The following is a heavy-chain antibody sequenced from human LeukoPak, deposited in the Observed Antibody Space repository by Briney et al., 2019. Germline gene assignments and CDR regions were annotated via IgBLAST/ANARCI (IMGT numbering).Heavy chain of an antibody. Sequence: PGGSLRLSCAASGFTFSTNPMSWVRQAPGKGLEWVSAISDTRTYYAVAVKGGFTISRDNSKNTVFLQMNSLRAEDTAVYYCVKEHVDRAFTRSFEIWGQGTVVTVSS. V-gene: IGHV3-23*01. CDR3: VKEHVDRAFTRSFEI. J-gene: IGHJ3*02. CDR1: GFTFSTNP. CDR2: ISDTRT. D-gene: IGHD3-10*01.